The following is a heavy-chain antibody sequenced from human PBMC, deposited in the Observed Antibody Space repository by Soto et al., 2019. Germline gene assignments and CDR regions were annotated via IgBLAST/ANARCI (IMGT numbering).Heavy chain of an antibody. Sequence: QVQLVQSGAEVKKPGASVKVSCKASGYTFTSNGISWVRQAPGQGLEWMGWISAYNGNTNYAQKLQGRVTMTTDTTTSTAYMEMRCLISDDTAVYYCARVLAYCGGDCYPIDYWGQGTLVTVSS. CDR1: GYTFTSNG. V-gene: IGHV1-18*01. D-gene: IGHD2-21*02. CDR2: ISAYNGNT. J-gene: IGHJ4*02. CDR3: ARVLAYCGGDCYPIDY.